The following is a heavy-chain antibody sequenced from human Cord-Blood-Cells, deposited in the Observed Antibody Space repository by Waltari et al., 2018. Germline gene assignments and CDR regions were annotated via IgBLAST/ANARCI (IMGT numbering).Heavy chain of an antibody. CDR2: ISYDGSNK. D-gene: IGHD3-10*01. CDR3: AREYYYGSGSDY. CDR1: GVTFSSYA. Sequence: QVQLVESGGGVCQPGRSLRLSCAASGVTFSSYAMLWVRQAPGKGLGWVAVISYDGSNKYYADSVKGRFTISRDNSKNTLYLQMNSLRAEDTAVYYCAREYYYGSGSDYWGQGTLVTVSS. V-gene: IGHV3-30-3*01. J-gene: IGHJ4*02.